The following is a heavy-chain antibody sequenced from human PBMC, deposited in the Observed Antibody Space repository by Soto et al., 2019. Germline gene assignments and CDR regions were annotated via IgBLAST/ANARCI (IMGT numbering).Heavy chain of an antibody. CDR2: MSGNGYNT. CDR3: AKGGILGSYHFDY. J-gene: IGHJ4*02. V-gene: IGHV3-23*01. D-gene: IGHD3-16*02. CDR1: GISNYA. Sequence: EVHLLESGGDLVQPGGSLRLSCAASGISNYAMSWVRQGPGKGLEWVSAMSGNGYNTFYADSVKGRFTIVRDNSKNTVSLQMNSLRAEDTAVYYCAKGGILGSYHFDYWGQGTLVTVSS.